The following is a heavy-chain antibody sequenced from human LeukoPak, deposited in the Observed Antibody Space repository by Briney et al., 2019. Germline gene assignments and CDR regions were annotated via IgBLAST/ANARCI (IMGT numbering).Heavy chain of an antibody. CDR2: IYYSGST. V-gene: IGHV4-39*07. J-gene: IGHJ4*02. CDR3: ARVTRFLEWLLHFGY. CDR1: GGSISSSSYY. Sequence: SETLSLTCTVSGGSISSSSYYWGWIRQPPGKGLEWIGSIYYSGSTYYNPSLKSRVTISVDTSKNQFSLKLSSVTAADTAVYYCARVTRFLEWLLHFGYWGQGTLVTVSS. D-gene: IGHD3-3*01.